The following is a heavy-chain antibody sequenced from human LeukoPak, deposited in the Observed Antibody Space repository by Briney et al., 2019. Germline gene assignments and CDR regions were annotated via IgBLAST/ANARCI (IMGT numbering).Heavy chain of an antibody. CDR1: GFTFDDYA. J-gene: IGHJ4*02. D-gene: IGHD6-13*01. Sequence: PGGSLRLSCAASGFTFDDYAMHWVRQAPGKGLEWVSGISWNSGSIGYADSVKGRFASSRDNAKNSLYLQMNSLRAEDTALYYCAKFHPGTGFDYWGQGTLVTVSS. V-gene: IGHV3-9*01. CDR2: ISWNSGSI. CDR3: AKFHPGTGFDY.